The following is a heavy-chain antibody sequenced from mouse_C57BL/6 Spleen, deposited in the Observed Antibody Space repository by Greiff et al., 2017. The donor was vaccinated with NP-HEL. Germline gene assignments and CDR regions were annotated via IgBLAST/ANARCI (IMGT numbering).Heavy chain of an antibody. CDR1: GFTFSSYG. Sequence: EVHLVESGGDLVKPGGSLKLSCAASGFTFSSYGMSWVRQTPDKRLEWVATISSGGSYTYYPDSVPGRFTISRDNAKNTLYLQMSSLKSEDTAMYYCARVYYGNYVDFDYWGQGTTLTVSS. D-gene: IGHD2-1*01. J-gene: IGHJ2*01. V-gene: IGHV5-6*01. CDR3: ARVYYGNYVDFDY. CDR2: ISSGGSYT.